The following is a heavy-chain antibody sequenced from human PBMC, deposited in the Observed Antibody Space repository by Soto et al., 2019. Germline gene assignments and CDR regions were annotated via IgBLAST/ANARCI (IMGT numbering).Heavy chain of an antibody. V-gene: IGHV3-21*06. CDR1: GFIFSNYK. CDR2: ISSTSSHI. J-gene: IGHJ6*03. CDR3: VREPLFSGYWYYVDV. Sequence: EVQLVESGGGLVKPGGSLTLSCATSGFIFSNYKMNWVRQAPGKGLEWVSSISSTSSHIYYADSVKGRFTISRDNTENALYLRMNSFSAEDTAVYYFVREPLFSGYWYYVDVWGKGTRVNVSS. D-gene: IGHD2-8*02.